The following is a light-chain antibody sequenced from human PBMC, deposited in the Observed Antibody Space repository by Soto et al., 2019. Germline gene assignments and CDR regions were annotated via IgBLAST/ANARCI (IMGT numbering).Light chain of an antibody. J-gene: IGLJ1*01. Sequence: QLVLTQPPSVSGAPGQRVTISCTGSSSNIGAGYDVHWYQQLPGTAPKLLIYRNSNRPSGVPDRFSGSKSGTSASLAITGLQAEDEADYYCQSYDSSLSAYVFGTGTKLTVL. CDR2: RNS. CDR1: SSNIGAGYD. V-gene: IGLV1-40*01. CDR3: QSYDSSLSAYV.